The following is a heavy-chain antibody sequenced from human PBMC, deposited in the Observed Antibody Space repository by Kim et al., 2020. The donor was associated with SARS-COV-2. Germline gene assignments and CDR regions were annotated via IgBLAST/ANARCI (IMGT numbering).Heavy chain of an antibody. CDR2: IGAYNGDA. Sequence: DSVKVYCKASGYTFSNYGISWVRQAPGQGLEWMGWIGAYNGDANYAQRFRGRLTMTTDTSTSTAYMELTSLRSDDTAVYYCARDRGYGSDTFDYWGQGTLVTVSS. J-gene: IGHJ4*02. CDR1: GYTFSNYG. CDR3: ARDRGYGSDTFDY. D-gene: IGHD5-12*01. V-gene: IGHV1-18*04.